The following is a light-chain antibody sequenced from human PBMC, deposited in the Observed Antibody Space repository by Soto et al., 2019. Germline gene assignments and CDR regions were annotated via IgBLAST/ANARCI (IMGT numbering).Light chain of an antibody. J-gene: IGKJ1*01. CDR1: QGINSY. Sequence: DIQLTQSPSVLSASVGDRVTITCRASQGINSYLVWYQQKPGKVPKLLIYAASTLHSGVPSRFSGSGSGTEFTLTISSLQSEDFATYYCQQLNSYPRTFGQGTKVEIK. CDR3: QQLNSYPRT. CDR2: AAS. V-gene: IGKV1-9*01.